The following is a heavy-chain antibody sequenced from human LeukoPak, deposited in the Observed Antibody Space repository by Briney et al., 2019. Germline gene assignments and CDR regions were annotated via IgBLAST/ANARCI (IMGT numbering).Heavy chain of an antibody. Sequence: SGGSLRLSCAVSGITLSNYGMSWVRQAPGKGLEWVAGISGSGGSTKYADSVKGRFTISRDNPKNTLFLQMNSLRAEDTAVYFCAKRGVVIRVVLVGFHKEAYYFESWGQGALVTVSS. V-gene: IGHV3-23*01. D-gene: IGHD3/OR15-3a*01. CDR2: ISGSGGST. J-gene: IGHJ4*02. CDR3: AKRGVVIRVVLVGFHKEAYYFES. CDR1: GITLSNYG.